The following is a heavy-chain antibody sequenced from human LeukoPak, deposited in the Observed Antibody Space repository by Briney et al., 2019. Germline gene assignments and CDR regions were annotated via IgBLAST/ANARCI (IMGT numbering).Heavy chain of an antibody. J-gene: IGHJ4*02. CDR3: ARDPPLIIASGDTYS. CDR2: IKSNGTT. V-gene: IGHV3-66*01. CDR1: GFTVGTNS. Sequence: GGSLRLSCAASGFTVGTNSMSWVRQAPGKGLECVSFIKSNGTTYYADSVMGRFTISRDISKNMMYLQMNNLRAEDTAVYFCARDPPLIIASGDTYSWGQGTLVTVSS. D-gene: IGHD5-18*01.